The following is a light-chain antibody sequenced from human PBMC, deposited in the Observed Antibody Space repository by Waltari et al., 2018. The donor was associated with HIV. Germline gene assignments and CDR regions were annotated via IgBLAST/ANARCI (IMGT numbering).Light chain of an antibody. CDR3: AAWDDSLNEV. CDR2: KSN. CDR1: SSHIGTND. V-gene: IGLV1-44*01. Sequence: QSVLTQPPSASGTPGQRVTISCSGSSSHIGTNDVNWYQQLPGTAPKLLIYKSNERSSGVPDRFSASKSGASASLAISGLQSEDEAVYYCAAWDDSLNEVFGGGTKLTVL. J-gene: IGLJ3*02.